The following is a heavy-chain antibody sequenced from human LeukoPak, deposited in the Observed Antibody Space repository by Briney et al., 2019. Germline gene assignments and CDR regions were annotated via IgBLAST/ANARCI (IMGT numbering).Heavy chain of an antibody. Sequence: PGRSLRLSCATSGFTFSHYGMHWVRQAPGKGLEWVAVIWSDGTEKYYGDSVKGRFTISRDNSKKTVYLQMNSLRVEYTAVYYCAKDAQRGFDFSNSLESWGQGTLVTVSS. V-gene: IGHV3-33*06. CDR2: IWSDGTEK. J-gene: IGHJ4*02. CDR1: GFTFSHYG. D-gene: IGHD4-11*01. CDR3: AKDAQRGFDFSNSLES.